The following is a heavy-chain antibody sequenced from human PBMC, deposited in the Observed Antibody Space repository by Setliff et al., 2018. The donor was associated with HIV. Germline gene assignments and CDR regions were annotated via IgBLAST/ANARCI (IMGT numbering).Heavy chain of an antibody. CDR2: ISTGTGQT. D-gene: IGHD5-12*01. Sequence: ASVKVSCKASGYSFTTYAIHWVRQAPGQRLEWVGWISTGTGQTKYSQNFQGRITFSRDTSASTAYMELSSLRSEDTAMYYCARDRGYSGHDYRNAFDIWGQGTMVTVSS. V-gene: IGHV1-3*04. CDR3: ARDRGYSGHDYRNAFDI. J-gene: IGHJ3*02. CDR1: GYSFTTYA.